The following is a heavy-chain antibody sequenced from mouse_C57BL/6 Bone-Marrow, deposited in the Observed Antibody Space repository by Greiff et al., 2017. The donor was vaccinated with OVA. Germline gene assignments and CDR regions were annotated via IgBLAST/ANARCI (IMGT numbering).Heavy chain of an antibody. CDR3: ARHSTTVVDYWYFDV. CDR1: GFTFSSYG. V-gene: IGHV5-6*01. D-gene: IGHD1-1*01. CDR2: ISSGGSYT. J-gene: IGHJ1*03. Sequence: DVHLVESGGDLVKPGGSLKLSCAASGFTFSSYGMSWVRQTPDKRLEWVATISSGGSYTYYPDSVKGRFTISRDNAKNTLYLQLSSLKSEDTAMYYCARHSTTVVDYWYFDVWGTGTTVTVSS.